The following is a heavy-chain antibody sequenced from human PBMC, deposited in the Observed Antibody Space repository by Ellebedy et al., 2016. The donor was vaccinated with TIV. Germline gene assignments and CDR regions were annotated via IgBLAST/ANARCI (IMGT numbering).Heavy chain of an antibody. CDR1: GYTLTELS. Sequence: ASVKVSXXVSGYTLTELSMHWVRQAPGKGLEWMGGFDPEDGETIYAQKFQGRVTMTEDTSTDTAYMELSSLRSEDTAVYYCATDFFPELWFGERVGDAFDIWGQGTMVTVSS. V-gene: IGHV1-24*01. D-gene: IGHD3-10*01. CDR2: FDPEDGET. J-gene: IGHJ3*02. CDR3: ATDFFPELWFGERVGDAFDI.